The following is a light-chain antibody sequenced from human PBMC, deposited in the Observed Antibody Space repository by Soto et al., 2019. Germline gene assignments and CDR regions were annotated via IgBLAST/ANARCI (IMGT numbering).Light chain of an antibody. CDR1: QGISNY. CDR2: GAS. CDR3: QKYNTAPQT. J-gene: IGKJ1*01. V-gene: IGKV1-27*01. Sequence: DIQMTQSPSSLSASVGDRITITCRASQGISNYLAWYQQKPGKVPELLIYGASTLQSGVPARFSGSGSGTDFNLTISSLQPEDFATYYCQKYNTAPQTFGQGTKVDIK.